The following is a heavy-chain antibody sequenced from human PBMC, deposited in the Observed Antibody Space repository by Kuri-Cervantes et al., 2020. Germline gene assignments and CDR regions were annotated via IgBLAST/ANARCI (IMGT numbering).Heavy chain of an antibody. J-gene: IGHJ3*02. V-gene: IGHV3-30*18. D-gene: IGHD6-19*01. CDR3: AKRRGSGSAADGFDI. Sequence: GESLKISCAASGFSFSTYGMHWVRQAPGKGLEWVAVISSDGSNRFYVDSVEGRFTISRDNSNNILYLQMNSLRPDDTALYYCAKRRGSGSAADGFDIWGQGTMVTVSS. CDR1: GFSFSTYG. CDR2: ISSDGSNR.